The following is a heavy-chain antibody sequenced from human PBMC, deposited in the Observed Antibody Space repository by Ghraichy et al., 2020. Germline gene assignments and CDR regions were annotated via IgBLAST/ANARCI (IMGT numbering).Heavy chain of an antibody. CDR2: TSGSGRIA. J-gene: IGHJ6*02. D-gene: IGHD2-2*01. CDR3: VKGSIVGPVFDYHQYYGMDV. CDR1: GFTLGNYA. Sequence: GGLRLSCVGSGFTLGNYAMSWVRQSPGKGLEWVSATSGSGRIAYYADSVKGRFNISRDNSRNTLYLQMNSLRAEDTAVYYCVKGSIVGPVFDYHQYYGMDVWGQGTTVTVSS. V-gene: IGHV3-23*01.